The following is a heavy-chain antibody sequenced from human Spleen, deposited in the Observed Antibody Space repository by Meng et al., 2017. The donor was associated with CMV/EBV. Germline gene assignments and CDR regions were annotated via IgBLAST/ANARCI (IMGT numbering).Heavy chain of an antibody. CDR3: TGDSVSNPNLDY. V-gene: IGHV3-66*01. Sequence: VRLVGLGGGVVQPGGSLGLSCAASGFNVRDKYMSWVRQAPGKGLEWVCIIYRGDNTYYIDSVKDRFTVSRDNSKNTMYLQMNSLRVEDTAVYYCTGDSVSNPNLDYWGQGTLVTVSS. CDR2: IYRGDNT. J-gene: IGHJ4*02. D-gene: IGHD3-10*01. CDR1: GFNVRDKY.